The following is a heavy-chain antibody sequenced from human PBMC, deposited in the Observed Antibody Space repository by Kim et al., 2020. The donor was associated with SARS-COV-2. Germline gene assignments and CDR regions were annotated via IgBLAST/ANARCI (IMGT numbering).Heavy chain of an antibody. J-gene: IGHJ5*02. CDR2: IYSGGSST. V-gene: IGHV3-23*03. Sequence: GGSLRLSCAASGSTFSSYAMSWVRQAPGKGLEWVSVIYSGGSSTYYADSVKGRFTISRDNSKNKLYLQMNSLRAEDTAVYYCAKAGLWVGTFDWFDPWG. D-gene: IGHD3-10*01. CDR3: AKAGLWVGTFDWFDP. CDR1: GSTFSSYA.